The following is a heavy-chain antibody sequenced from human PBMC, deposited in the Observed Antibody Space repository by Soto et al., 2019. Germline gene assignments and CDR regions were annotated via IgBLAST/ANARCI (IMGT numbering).Heavy chain of an antibody. J-gene: IGHJ4*02. CDR2: IRSKANSYAT. CDR1: GFTFSGSA. Sequence: GGSLRLSCAASGFTFSGSAMHWVRQASGKGLEWVGRIRSKANSYATAYAASVKGRFTISRDDSKNTAYLQMNSLKTEDTAVYYCTRRASLSGWPFDYWGQGTLVTVSS. D-gene: IGHD6-19*01. CDR3: TRRASLSGWPFDY. V-gene: IGHV3-73*01.